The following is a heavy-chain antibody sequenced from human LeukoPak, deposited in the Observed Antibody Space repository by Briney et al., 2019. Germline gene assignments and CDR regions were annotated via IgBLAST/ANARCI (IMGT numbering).Heavy chain of an antibody. Sequence: RAASVKVSCKVSGYTLTELSLHWVRQAPGKGLEWMGGLDPEDGEMIYSQKFQGRVTMTEDTSTDIAYMEMSSLRSEDTAMYYCATGRTKWDLLNYWGQGTLVTVSS. CDR1: GYTLTELS. J-gene: IGHJ4*02. CDR3: ATGRTKWDLLNY. CDR2: LDPEDGEM. V-gene: IGHV1-24*01. D-gene: IGHD1-26*01.